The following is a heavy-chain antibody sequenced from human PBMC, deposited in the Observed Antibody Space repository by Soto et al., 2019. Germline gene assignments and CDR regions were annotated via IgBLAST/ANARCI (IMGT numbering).Heavy chain of an antibody. CDR3: ARDLADVHLWDAFDV. J-gene: IGHJ3*01. CDR2: IVPMFGTT. CDR1: GDSFNSYG. D-gene: IGHD6-13*01. Sequence: QVQLVQSGPELKKPGSSVKVSCKAPGDSFNSYGISWVRQAPGQGLEWMGGIVPMFGTTNLALKFEDRVTITADELTTTVYMEIRGLTSEDTAVYYCARDLADVHLWDAFDVWGHGTRVTVSS. V-gene: IGHV1-69*01.